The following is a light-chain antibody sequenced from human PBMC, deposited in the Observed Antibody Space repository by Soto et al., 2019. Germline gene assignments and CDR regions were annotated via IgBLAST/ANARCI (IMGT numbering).Light chain of an antibody. J-gene: IGKJ1*01. V-gene: IGKV3-15*01. CDR2: GAS. CDR3: QQYNNWPPAT. CDR1: QTITSN. Sequence: EIVMTQSPATLSVSPGERATLSCRASQTITSNLAWYQQKPGQAPRLLIYGASTRATGIPARFSGSGSGTEFTLTISSLQSEDFALYYCQQYNNWPPATCGQGTKVEIK.